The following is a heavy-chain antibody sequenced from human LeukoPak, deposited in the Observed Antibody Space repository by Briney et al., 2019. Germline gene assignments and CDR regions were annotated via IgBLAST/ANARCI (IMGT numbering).Heavy chain of an antibody. CDR2: IYYSGST. Sequence: SETLSLTCTVSGGSISSYYWSWIRQHPGKGLEWIGYIYYSGSTYYNPSLKSRVTISVDTSKNQFSLKLSSVTAADTAVYYCARGSDIVVVVAATGYAFDIWGQGTMVTVSS. V-gene: IGHV4-59*06. CDR1: GGSISSYY. CDR3: ARGSDIVVVVAATGYAFDI. J-gene: IGHJ3*02. D-gene: IGHD2-15*01.